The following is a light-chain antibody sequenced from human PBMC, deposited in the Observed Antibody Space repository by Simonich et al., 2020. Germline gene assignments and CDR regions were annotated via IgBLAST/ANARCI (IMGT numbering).Light chain of an antibody. V-gene: IGLV2-14*01. Sequence: QSALTQPLSASGSPGQSITISCTGTSSDVGDYNYVSWYQQHPGKAPKHMIYVVSKRPSGVSTRFSGSKSGNPASLTISGLQAEDEADYYCSSYTSSSTWVFGGGTKLTVL. CDR1: SSDVGDYNY. J-gene: IGLJ3*02. CDR3: SSYTSSSTWV. CDR2: VVS.